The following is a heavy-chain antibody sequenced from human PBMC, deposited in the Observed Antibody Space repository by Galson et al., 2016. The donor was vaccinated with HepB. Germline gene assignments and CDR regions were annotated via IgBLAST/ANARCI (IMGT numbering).Heavy chain of an antibody. V-gene: IGHV4-30-4*01. CDR3: AGASYDILTGYPWAPDY. CDR2: IYYSGST. J-gene: IGHJ4*02. D-gene: IGHD3-9*01. Sequence: WIGYIYYSGSTYYNPSLKRRVPISVDTSKNQFSLKLSSVTAADTAVYYCAGASYDILTGYPWAPDYWGQGTLVTVSS.